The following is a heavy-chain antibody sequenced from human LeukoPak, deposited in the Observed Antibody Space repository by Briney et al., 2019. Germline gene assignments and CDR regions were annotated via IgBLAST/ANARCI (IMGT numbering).Heavy chain of an antibody. Sequence: PGGSLRLSCAASGFTFSSYSMNWVRQAPGKGLEWVSYISSSSSTIYYADSVKGRFTISRDNAKNSLYLQMNSLRAEDTAVYYCARDNGIDAFDIWGQGTMVTVSS. D-gene: IGHD2-8*01. V-gene: IGHV3-48*04. CDR3: ARDNGIDAFDI. CDR1: GFTFSSYS. J-gene: IGHJ3*02. CDR2: ISSSSSTI.